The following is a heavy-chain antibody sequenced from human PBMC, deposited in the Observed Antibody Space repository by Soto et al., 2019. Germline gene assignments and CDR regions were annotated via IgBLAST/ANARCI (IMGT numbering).Heavy chain of an antibody. Sequence: QVQLVQSGAEVKKPGSSVKVSCKASVGTFSSYAISWVRQAPGQGLEWMGGIIPIFGTANYAQKFQGRVTITADESTSTANMELSSLRSEDTAVYYCARHVPAAGYYYGMDVWGQGTTVTVSS. J-gene: IGHJ6*02. CDR2: IIPIFGTA. CDR1: VGTFSSYA. CDR3: ARHVPAAGYYYGMDV. V-gene: IGHV1-69*12. D-gene: IGHD2-2*01.